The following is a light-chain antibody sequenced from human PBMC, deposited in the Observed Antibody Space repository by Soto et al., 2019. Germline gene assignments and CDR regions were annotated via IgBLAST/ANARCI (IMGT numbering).Light chain of an antibody. CDR2: GAS. V-gene: IGKV3-15*01. Sequence: EIVMTQSPATLSVSPGERATLSCRASQSVSSNLGWYQQKPGQAPRLLIYGASTRATGIPARFSGSGSGTEFTHTISSLQSEDFAVYYCQQYNKWSITFGQGTRLEIK. CDR1: QSVSSN. J-gene: IGKJ5*01. CDR3: QQYNKWSIT.